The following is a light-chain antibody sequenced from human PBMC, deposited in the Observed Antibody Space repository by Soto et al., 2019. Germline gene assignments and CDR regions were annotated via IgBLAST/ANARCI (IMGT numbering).Light chain of an antibody. V-gene: IGLV2-8*01. CDR3: SSYAGSNNWV. CDR1: SSDVADYNY. J-gene: IGLJ3*02. CDR2: EVS. Sequence: QSALTQPPSASGSPGQSVTISCTGTSSDVADYNYVSWYQQYPGKAPKLMIYEVSKRPSGVPDRFSGSKSGNTASLTVSGLQAEDEADYYCSSYAGSNNWVFGGGTKLTLL.